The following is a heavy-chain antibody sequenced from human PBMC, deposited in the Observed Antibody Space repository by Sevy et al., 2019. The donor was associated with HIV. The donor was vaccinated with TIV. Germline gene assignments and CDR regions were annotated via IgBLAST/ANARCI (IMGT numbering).Heavy chain of an antibody. Sequence: GGSLRLSCAASGFTFSSYAMHWVRQAPGKGLEWVAVISYDGSNKYYADSVKGRFTISRENSKNTLYLQMNSLRAEDTAVYYCARNPITMVRGVIIPSGYYGMDVWGQGTTVTVSS. J-gene: IGHJ6*02. CDR3: ARNPITMVRGVIIPSGYYGMDV. CDR1: GFTFSSYA. CDR2: ISYDGSNK. V-gene: IGHV3-30-3*01. D-gene: IGHD3-10*01.